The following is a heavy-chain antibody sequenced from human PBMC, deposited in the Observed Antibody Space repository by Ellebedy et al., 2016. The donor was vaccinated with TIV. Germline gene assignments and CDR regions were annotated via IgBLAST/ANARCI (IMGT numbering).Heavy chain of an antibody. Sequence: GGSLRLSCVASGFSFRSYWMSWVRQAPGKGLEWVANMKEEGSEKYHVDSVRGRFTISRDNAKNSLYLEMNSLRAEDTAVYYCATDGSYGDYLSPAHAFEIWGQGTVVAVSS. V-gene: IGHV3-7*01. J-gene: IGHJ3*02. CDR1: GFSFRSYW. CDR2: MKEEGSEK. D-gene: IGHD4-17*01. CDR3: ATDGSYGDYLSPAHAFEI.